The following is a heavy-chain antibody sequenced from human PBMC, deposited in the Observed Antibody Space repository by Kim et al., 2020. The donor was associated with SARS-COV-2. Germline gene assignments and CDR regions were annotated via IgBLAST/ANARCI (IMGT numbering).Heavy chain of an antibody. CDR3: ARPRGGGYTPPLDY. D-gene: IGHD1-26*01. J-gene: IGHJ4*02. CDR2: ISYDGSNK. CDR1: GFTFSSYA. V-gene: IGHV3-30*04. Sequence: GGSLRLSCAASGFTFSSYAMHWVRQAPGKGLEWVAVISYDGSNKYYADSVTGRFTISRDNSKNTLYLQMNSLRAEDTAVYYCARPRGGGYTPPLDYWGQGTLVTVSS.